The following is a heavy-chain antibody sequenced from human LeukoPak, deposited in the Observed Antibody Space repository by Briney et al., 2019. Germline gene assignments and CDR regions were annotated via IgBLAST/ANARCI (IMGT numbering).Heavy chain of an antibody. D-gene: IGHD4-17*01. CDR1: GYTFTSYG. CDR2: ISAYNGHT. V-gene: IGHV1-18*01. Sequence: ASVKVSCKASGYTFTSYGISWVRQAPGQGLEWMGWISAYNGHTKYAQKFQGRVTMTTETSTSTAYMELSRLRSDDTAVYYCARVDYGDFYYMDVWGKGTTVTVSS. J-gene: IGHJ6*03. CDR3: ARVDYGDFYYMDV.